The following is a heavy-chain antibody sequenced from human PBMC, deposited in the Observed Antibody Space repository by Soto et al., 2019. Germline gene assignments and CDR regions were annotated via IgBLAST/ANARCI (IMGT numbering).Heavy chain of an antibody. Sequence: ASVKVSFKASGYIFTGYYIQWVRQAPGQGPEWMGWINTKTGGTKYAQKFQGRVTMTRDTSINTAYMEVSRLRSDDTAVYYCATDKVAFDMWGQGTMVTVSS. J-gene: IGHJ3*02. CDR2: INTKTGGT. D-gene: IGHD3-9*01. CDR3: ATDKVAFDM. CDR1: GYIFTGYY. V-gene: IGHV1-2*02.